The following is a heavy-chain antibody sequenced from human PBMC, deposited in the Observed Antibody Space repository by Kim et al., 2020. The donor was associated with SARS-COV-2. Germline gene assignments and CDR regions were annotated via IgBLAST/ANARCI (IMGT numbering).Heavy chain of an antibody. CDR2: INAGKGNT. CDR1: GYTFTSYA. CDR3: ARDPQGGGWSGSSWFGAFDI. V-gene: IGHV1-3*01. J-gene: IGHJ3*02. D-gene: IGHD6-13*01. Sequence: ASVKVSCKASGYTFTSYAMHWVRQAPGQRLEGMGWINAGKGNTKYSQKFQVRVTIPRDTPASTAYMELSSLRSEDTAVYYCARDPQGGGWSGSSWFGAFDIWGQGTMVTVAS.